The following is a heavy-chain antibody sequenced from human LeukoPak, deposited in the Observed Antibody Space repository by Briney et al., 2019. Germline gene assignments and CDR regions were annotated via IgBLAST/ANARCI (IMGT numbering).Heavy chain of an antibody. D-gene: IGHD6-13*01. J-gene: IGHJ5*02. V-gene: IGHV1-18*01. CDR1: GYTFTSYG. CDR3: ARDGMAWYSGSWSDWFDP. CDR2: ISAYNGNT. Sequence: ASVKVSCKASGYTFTSYGISWVRQAPGQGLEWMGWISAYNGNTNYAQKLQGRVTMTTDTSTSTAYMELRSLRSDDTAVYYCARDGMAWYSGSWSDWFDPWGQGTLVSVSS.